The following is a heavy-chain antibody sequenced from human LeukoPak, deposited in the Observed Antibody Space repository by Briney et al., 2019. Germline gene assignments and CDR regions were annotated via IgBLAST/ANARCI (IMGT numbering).Heavy chain of an antibody. V-gene: IGHV4-39*07. Sequence: PSETLSLTCTVSGGSISSSSYYWGWIRQPPGKGLEWIGSIYYSGSTYYNPSLKSRVTISVDTSENQFSLKLSSVTAADTAVYYCARISSPYSNYYRAAAHFDYWGQGTLVTVSS. J-gene: IGHJ4*02. CDR3: ARISSPYSNYYRAAAHFDY. CDR2: IYYSGST. CDR1: GGSISSSSYY. D-gene: IGHD4-11*01.